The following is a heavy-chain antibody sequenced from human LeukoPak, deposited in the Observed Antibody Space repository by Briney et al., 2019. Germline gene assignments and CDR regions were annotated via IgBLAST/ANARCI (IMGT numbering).Heavy chain of an antibody. CDR2: IRYDGSNK. CDR1: GFTFGSYG. J-gene: IGHJ4*02. D-gene: IGHD3-22*01. Sequence: GGSLRLSCAASGFTFGSYGMHWVRQAPGKGLEWVAFIRYDGSNKYYADSVKGRFTISRDNSKNTLYLQMNSLRAEDTAVYYCAKGAKYYYDSSGYYGYWGQGTLVTVSS. CDR3: AKGAKYYYDSSGYYGY. V-gene: IGHV3-30*02.